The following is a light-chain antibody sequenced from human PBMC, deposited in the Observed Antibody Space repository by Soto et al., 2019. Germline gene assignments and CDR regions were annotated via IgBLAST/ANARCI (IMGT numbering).Light chain of an antibody. CDR2: DAP. J-gene: IGKJ3*01. CDR3: QQRTNWPPT. V-gene: IGKV3-11*01. Sequence: EVVLTQSPSTLSLSPGERATLSCRAGQSVSSYLAWYQQKPGQAPRLLIYDAPNRAPGIPARFSGSGSGTDFTLTITSLEPEDFAVYYCQQRTNWPPTFGPGTKVDIK. CDR1: QSVSSY.